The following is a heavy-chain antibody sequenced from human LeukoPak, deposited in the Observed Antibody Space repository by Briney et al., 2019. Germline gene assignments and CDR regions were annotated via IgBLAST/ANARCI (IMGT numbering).Heavy chain of an antibody. D-gene: IGHD3-3*01. CDR3: ASTAPYYDFWSGYYLYYFDY. J-gene: IGHJ4*02. CDR2: INHSGST. Sequence: SETLSLTCAVYGGSFSSYYWSWIRQPPGKGLEGIGEINHSGSTNYNPSLTSRVTISVDTSKNQFSLKLSSVTAADTAVYYWASTAPYYDFWSGYYLYYFDYWGQGTLVTVSS. V-gene: IGHV4-34*01. CDR1: GGSFSSYY.